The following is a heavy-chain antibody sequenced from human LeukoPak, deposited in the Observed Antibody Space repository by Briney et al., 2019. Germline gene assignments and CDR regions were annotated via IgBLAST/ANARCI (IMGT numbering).Heavy chain of an antibody. Sequence: ASVKVSCKASGYTFSGYYMHWVRQAPGQGLEWLGWINPNSGGTNYAQKFQDRVTMTRDTSISTAYMELSRLRSDDTAVYYCARVRYCSDGSCYSGFDYWGQGTLVTVSS. J-gene: IGHJ4*02. D-gene: IGHD2-15*01. CDR2: INPNSGGT. V-gene: IGHV1-2*02. CDR1: GYTFSGYY. CDR3: ARVRYCSDGSCYSGFDY.